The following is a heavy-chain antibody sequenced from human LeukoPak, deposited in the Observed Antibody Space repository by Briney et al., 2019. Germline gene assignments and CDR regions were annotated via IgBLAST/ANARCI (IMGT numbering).Heavy chain of an antibody. J-gene: IGHJ4*02. CDR2: INNDGRSA. Sequence: GGSLRLSCAASGLTFSNYGMMWVRQAPGKGLAWVSYINNDGRSATYADSVKGRFTISRDNAKNTLYLQMNSLKAEDSAMYYCARNYNGMSNWGQGTLVIVSS. D-gene: IGHD1-26*01. CDR3: ARNYNGMSN. V-gene: IGHV3-74*01. CDR1: GLTFSNYG.